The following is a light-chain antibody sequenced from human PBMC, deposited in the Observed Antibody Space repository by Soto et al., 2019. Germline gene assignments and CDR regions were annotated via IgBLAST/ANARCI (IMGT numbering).Light chain of an antibody. CDR2: EVS. V-gene: IGLV2-8*01. CDR3: SSYAGGNNLV. CDR1: SSVIGGYNY. Sequence: QSALTQPPSTSGAPGHSVTISCTGTSSVIGGYNYVSWYQHHPAKAPRLMIYEVSRRPSGVPDLFSGSKSGNTASLTVSGLQAEDEAEYYCSSYAGGNNLVFGGGTKVTVL. J-gene: IGLJ3*02.